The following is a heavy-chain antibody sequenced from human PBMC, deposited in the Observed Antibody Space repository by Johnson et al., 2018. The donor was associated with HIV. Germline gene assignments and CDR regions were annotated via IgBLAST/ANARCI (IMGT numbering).Heavy chain of an antibody. CDR2: LHWNGGST. V-gene: IGHV3-20*04. D-gene: IGHD5-12*01. Sequence: VQLVESGGGVVRPGGSLRLSCAASGFTFDDYGMSWVRQAPGKGLEWVPGLHWNGGSTCYADSVTGRFTISRDNAKNSLYLQMNSLRAEDTALYYCARDFYAVVATPFIGSAFDIWGQGTMVTVSS. CDR1: GFTFDDYG. J-gene: IGHJ3*02. CDR3: ARDFYAVVATPFIGSAFDI.